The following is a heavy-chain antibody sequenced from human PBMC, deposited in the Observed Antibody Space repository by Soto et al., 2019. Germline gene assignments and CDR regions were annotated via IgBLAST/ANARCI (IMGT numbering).Heavy chain of an antibody. CDR3: ARIPTSLDENSSSWCNWFDP. D-gene: IGHD6-13*01. Sequence: SGPTLVNPTQTLTLTCTLSGFSLSTSGMCVSWIHQPPGKALEWLALIDWDDDKYYSTSLKTRLTISKDTSKNQVVLTMTNMDPVDAATYYCARIPTSLDENSSSWCNWFDPWGQGTLVTVSS. CDR1: GFSLSTSGMC. V-gene: IGHV2-70*01. CDR2: IDWDDDK. J-gene: IGHJ5*02.